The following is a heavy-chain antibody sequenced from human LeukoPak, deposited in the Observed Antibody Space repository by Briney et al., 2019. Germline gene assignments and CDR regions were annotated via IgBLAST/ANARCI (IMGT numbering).Heavy chain of an antibody. Sequence: SVKVSCKASGGTFSSYAISWVRQAPGQGLEWMGGIIPIFGTAKYAQKFQGRVTITTDESTSTVYMELSSLRSEDTAVYYCARDRSFSSPDAFDIWGQGTMVTVSS. V-gene: IGHV1-69*05. J-gene: IGHJ3*02. CDR3: ARDRSFSSPDAFDI. D-gene: IGHD6-6*01. CDR1: GGTFSSYA. CDR2: IIPIFGTA.